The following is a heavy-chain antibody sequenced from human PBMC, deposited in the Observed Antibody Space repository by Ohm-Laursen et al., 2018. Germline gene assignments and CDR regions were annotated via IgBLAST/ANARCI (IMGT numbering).Heavy chain of an antibody. CDR3: ASHDSSDSPSHYYYYTMDV. CDR1: GFTFIDYD. CDR2: ITSGGGII. J-gene: IGHJ6*02. Sequence: SLRLSCAASGFTFIDYDMSWIRQTPGKGLEWLSYITSGGGIIYSADSVKGRFTISRDNDEDTLYLQMNSLRAEDTAIYYCASHDSSDSPSHYYYYTMDVWGQGTTVTVSS. V-gene: IGHV3-11*01. D-gene: IGHD3-22*01.